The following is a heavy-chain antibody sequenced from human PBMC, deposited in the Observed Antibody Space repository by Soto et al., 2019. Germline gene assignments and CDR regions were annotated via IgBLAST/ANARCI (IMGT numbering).Heavy chain of an antibody. CDR3: AKELKPHNSSWYFTLS. D-gene: IGHD6-13*01. CDR2: IYLSGNT. V-gene: IGHV4-4*07. J-gene: IGHJ4*02. Sequence: QVQLQESGPGLVKPSETLSLTCTVSGGSISSHYWSWIRQPAGKGLEWIGRIYLSGNTKINPSLKNRVTMSVDASKNQFSLNLKSVTAADTAVYYCAKELKPHNSSWYFTLSGGQGTLVTVSS. CDR1: GGSISSHY.